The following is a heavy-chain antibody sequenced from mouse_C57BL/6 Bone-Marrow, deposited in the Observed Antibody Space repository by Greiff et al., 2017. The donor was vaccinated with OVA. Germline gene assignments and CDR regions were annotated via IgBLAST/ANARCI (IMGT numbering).Heavy chain of an antibody. CDR2: IYPRSGNT. Sequence: QVQLQQSGAELARPGASVKLSCKASGYTFTSYGISWVKQRTGQGLEWIGEIYPRSGNTYYNEKFKGKATLTADKSSSTAYMELRSLTSEDSAVYVWAREGDLRWPLYYYAMDCWGQGTSVTVSS. J-gene: IGHJ4*01. CDR3: AREGDLRWPLYYYAMDC. CDR1: GYTFTSYG. V-gene: IGHV1-81*01. D-gene: IGHD2-1*01.